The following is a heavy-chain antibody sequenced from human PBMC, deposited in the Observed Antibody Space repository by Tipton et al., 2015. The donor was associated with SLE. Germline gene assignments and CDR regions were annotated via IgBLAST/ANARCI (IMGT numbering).Heavy chain of an antibody. CDR3: AREVQGFDY. V-gene: IGHV3-13*01. D-gene: IGHD3-10*01. CDR1: GFTFSSYD. Sequence: SLRLSCAASGFTFSSYDMHWVRQATGKGLEWASAIGTADDTYYPGSVKGRFTISRENAKNSLYLQMHSLRAGDTAVYYCAREVQGFDYWGQGTLVTVSS. J-gene: IGHJ4*02. CDR2: IGTADDT.